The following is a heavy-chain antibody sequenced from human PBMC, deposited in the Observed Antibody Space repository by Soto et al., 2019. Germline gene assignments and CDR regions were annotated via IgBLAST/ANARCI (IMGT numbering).Heavy chain of an antibody. CDR1: GFTFSSYS. J-gene: IGHJ6*02. CDR3: ARVGPGVAGSYGMDV. CDR2: ISSRSSTL. V-gene: IGHV3-48*02. Sequence: GGSLRLSCAASGFTFSSYSMNWVRQAQGKGLEWVSYISSRSSTLYYADSVKGRFTISRDNAKNSLYLQMNSLRDEDTAVYYGARVGPGVAGSYGMDVWGQGTTVTVSS. D-gene: IGHD6-13*01.